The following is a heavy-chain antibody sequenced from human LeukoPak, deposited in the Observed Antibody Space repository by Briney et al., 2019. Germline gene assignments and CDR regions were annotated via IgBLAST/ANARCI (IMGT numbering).Heavy chain of an antibody. CDR2: ISSSGST. D-gene: IGHD3-22*01. CDR3: ARGPYSYDSSGAFDI. J-gene: IGHJ3*02. Sequence: SETLSLTCTVSGDSISSGDYYWSWIRQPAGKGLEWVGRISSSGSTNYNPSLKSRVTISVDTSKNQFSLKLSSVTAADTAVYFCARGPYSYDSSGAFDIWGQGTMVTVSS. V-gene: IGHV4-61*02. CDR1: GDSISSGDYY.